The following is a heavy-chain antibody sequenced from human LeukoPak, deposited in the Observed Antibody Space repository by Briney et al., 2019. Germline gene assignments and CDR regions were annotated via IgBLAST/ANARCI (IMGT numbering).Heavy chain of an antibody. J-gene: IGHJ4*02. CDR2: ISGSGGST. V-gene: IGHV3-23*01. D-gene: IGHD3-22*01. CDR3: AKALSLYDSSGYPTY. CDR1: GFTFSSYG. Sequence: PGGSLRLSCAASGFTFSSYGMSWVRQAPGKGLEWVSAISGSGGSTYYADSVKGRFTISRDNSKNTLYLQMNSLRAEDTAVYYCAKALSLYDSSGYPTYWGQGTLVTVSS.